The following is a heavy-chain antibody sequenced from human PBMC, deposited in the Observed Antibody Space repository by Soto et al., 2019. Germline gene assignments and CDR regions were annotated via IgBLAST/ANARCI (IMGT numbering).Heavy chain of an antibody. CDR3: ATRRYCSTGGCYSWFDP. Sequence: GGSLRLSCAASGFTFSSYSINWVRQAPGKGLEWVSYISSSSNTIYYADSVKGRFTISRDNGKNSLYLQMNSLRDEDTAMYHCATRRYCSTGGCYSWFDPWGQGTLVTVSS. J-gene: IGHJ5*02. D-gene: IGHD2-15*01. CDR1: GFTFSSYS. CDR2: ISSSSNTI. V-gene: IGHV3-48*02.